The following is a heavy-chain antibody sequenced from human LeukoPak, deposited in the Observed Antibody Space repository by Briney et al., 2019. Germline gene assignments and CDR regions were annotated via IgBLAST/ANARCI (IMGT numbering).Heavy chain of an antibody. J-gene: IGHJ4*02. CDR2: TYYRSKWYN. Sequence: SQTLSLTCAISGDSVSSNSAAWNWIRQSPSRGPEWLGRTYYRSKWYNDYAVSVRSRITINPDTSKNQFSLQLNSVTPEDTAVYYCARDVAEGGGELDYRGQGTLVTVSS. CDR1: GDSVSSNSAA. V-gene: IGHV6-1*01. CDR3: ARDVAEGGGELDY. D-gene: IGHD3-16*01.